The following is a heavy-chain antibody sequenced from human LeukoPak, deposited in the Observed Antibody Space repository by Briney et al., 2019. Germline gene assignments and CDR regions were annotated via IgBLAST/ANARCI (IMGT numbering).Heavy chain of an antibody. D-gene: IGHD1-1*01. CDR1: GFTFSSYS. CDR3: ARDSVQDSYYYYMDV. V-gene: IGHV3-48*01. J-gene: IGHJ6*03. Sequence: GGSLRLSCGASGFTFSSYSMNWVRQAQGRGLEWVSYISRGSGTIYYADSVKGRFTISRDNAKNSLYLQMNSLRAEDTAVYYCARDSVQDSYYYYMDVWGKGTTVTVSS. CDR2: ISRGSGTI.